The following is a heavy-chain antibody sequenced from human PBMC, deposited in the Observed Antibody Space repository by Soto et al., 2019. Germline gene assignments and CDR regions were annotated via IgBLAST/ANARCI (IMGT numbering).Heavy chain of an antibody. CDR3: ARDPPTGTTLDWADS. V-gene: IGHV3-21*01. CDR1: GFSFSSDS. J-gene: IGHJ4*02. D-gene: IGHD1-7*01. Sequence: GSLRLSCAASGFSFSSDSMGWVRQAPGKGLEWVSSISSSGSFMNYADSVKGRFTISRDNAKNSLYLQMSGLKDEDTAVYYCARDPPTGTTLDWADSWGQGTLVTVSS. CDR2: ISSSGSFM.